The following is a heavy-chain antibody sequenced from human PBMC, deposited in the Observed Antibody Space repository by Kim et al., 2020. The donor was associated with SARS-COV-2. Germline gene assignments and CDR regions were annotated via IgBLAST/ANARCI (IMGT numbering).Heavy chain of an antibody. D-gene: IGHD6-6*01. J-gene: IGHJ6*02. CDR3: ARDPLSYSSSFYDYYGMDV. Sequence: GGSLRLSCAASGFTFSDYYMSWIRQAPGKGLEWVSYISSSSSYTNYADSVKGRFTISRDNAKNSLYLQMNSLRAEDTAVYYCARDPLSYSSSFYDYYGMDVWGQGTTVTVSS. CDR1: GFTFSDYY. CDR2: ISSSSSYT. V-gene: IGHV3-11*05.